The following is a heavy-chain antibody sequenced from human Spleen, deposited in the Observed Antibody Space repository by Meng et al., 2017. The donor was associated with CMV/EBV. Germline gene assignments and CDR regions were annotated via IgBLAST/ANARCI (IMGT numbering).Heavy chain of an antibody. CDR1: GYTFTGYY. D-gene: IGHD5-24*01. Sequence: SVKVSCKASGYTFTGYYMHWVRQAPGQGLEWMGGIIPMFGTANYAQRFQGRVTIITDESTGTAYMELSGLRSEDTATYYCARGDGYTNNFDYWGQGTLVTVSS. J-gene: IGHJ4*02. V-gene: IGHV1-69*05. CDR2: IIPMFGTA. CDR3: ARGDGYTNNFDY.